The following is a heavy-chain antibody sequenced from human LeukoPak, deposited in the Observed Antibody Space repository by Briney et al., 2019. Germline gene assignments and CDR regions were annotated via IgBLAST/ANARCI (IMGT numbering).Heavy chain of an antibody. Sequence: GGSLRFSCTASGFTFGDYAMSWVRQAPGKGLEWVGFIRSKVYGGTTEHAASVKGRFTISRDDSKSIAYLQMNSLKSEDTAVYYCSRRHCSGGSCYDYWGQGTLVTVSS. CDR2: IRSKVYGGTT. J-gene: IGHJ4*02. D-gene: IGHD2-15*01. CDR3: SRRHCSGGSCYDY. V-gene: IGHV3-49*04. CDR1: GFTFGDYA.